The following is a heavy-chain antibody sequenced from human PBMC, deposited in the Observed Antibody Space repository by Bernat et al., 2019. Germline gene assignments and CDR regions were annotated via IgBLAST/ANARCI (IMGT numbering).Heavy chain of an antibody. CDR3: ARDHYYRDSSGSSIVGGFDM. Sequence: EVLLVESGGGLVQPGGSLRLSCGASGFSFSFYWMSWVRQAPGKGLEWVANMKQDGSEKYYVDSVKGRFIISRDNAKNSLYLQMNSLRADDTAVYYCARDHYYRDSSGSSIVGGFDMWGQGTMVTVSS. V-gene: IGHV3-7*01. CDR1: GFSFSFYW. J-gene: IGHJ3*02. D-gene: IGHD3-22*01. CDR2: MKQDGSEK.